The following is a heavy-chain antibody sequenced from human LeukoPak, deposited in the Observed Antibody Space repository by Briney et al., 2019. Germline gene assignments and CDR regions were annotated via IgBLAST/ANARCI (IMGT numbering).Heavy chain of an antibody. CDR2: IRYDGSNK. D-gene: IGHD5-18*01. V-gene: IGHV3-30*02. CDR1: GFTFSSYA. CDR3: AKVRALRIHPWLPDS. Sequence: GGSLRLSCAASGFTFSSYAMHWVRQAPGKGLEWVAFIRYDGSNKYYADSVKGRFTISRDNSKNTLYLQMNSLRAEDTAVYYCAKVRALRIHPWLPDSWGQGTLVTVSS. J-gene: IGHJ5*01.